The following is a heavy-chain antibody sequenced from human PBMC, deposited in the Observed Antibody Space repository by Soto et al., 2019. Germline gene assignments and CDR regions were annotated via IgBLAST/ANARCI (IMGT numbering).Heavy chain of an antibody. D-gene: IGHD6-19*01. CDR3: ARDQWMVPRGGYD. J-gene: IGHJ4*02. CDR2: ISGYNGDT. Sequence: QLHLVQSGPEVKKPGASVKVSCKASGYKFTSYGITWVRQAPGQGREWMGWISGYNGDTKFGQKVQGRVTLTTDTSTSTAYMELRSLRSDDTAVYYCARDQWMVPRGGYDWGQGTLVTVSS. CDR1: GYKFTSYG. V-gene: IGHV1-18*01.